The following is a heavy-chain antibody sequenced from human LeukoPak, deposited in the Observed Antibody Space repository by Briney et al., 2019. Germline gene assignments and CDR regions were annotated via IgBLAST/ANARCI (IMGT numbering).Heavy chain of an antibody. D-gene: IGHD3-10*01. J-gene: IGHJ6*03. Sequence: PGGSLRLSCAASGFSFCDSYMSCIREAPGERLEWVSYLRSSGSTIYYADSVKGRFTISRDNAKNSLYLQMNSLRAEDTAVYYCARASGRITMVRGVIKRSYYMDVWGKGTTVTVSS. V-gene: IGHV3-11*01. CDR3: ARASGRITMVRGVIKRSYYMDV. CDR1: GFSFCDSY. CDR2: LRSSGSTI.